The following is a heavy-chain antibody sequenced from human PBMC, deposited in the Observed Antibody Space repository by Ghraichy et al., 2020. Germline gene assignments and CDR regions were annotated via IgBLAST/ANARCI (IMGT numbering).Heavy chain of an antibody. CDR3: AREGDLAVAGTAFDY. V-gene: IGHV1-46*01. J-gene: IGHJ4*02. CDR1: GYTFTTYY. Sequence: ASVKVSCKASGYTFTTYYIHWVRQAPGQGLEWLGIINIRGGATTYGQKFEGRVTMTSDISTSTVYMELSSLRSEDTAMYYCAREGDLAVAGTAFDYWGQGTLGTVSS. D-gene: IGHD6-19*01. CDR2: INIRGGAT.